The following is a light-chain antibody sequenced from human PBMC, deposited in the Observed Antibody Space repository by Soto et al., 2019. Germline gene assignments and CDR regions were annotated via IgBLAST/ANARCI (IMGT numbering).Light chain of an antibody. V-gene: IGKV1-39*01. CDR1: QSVSTY. CDR3: QQSYSTPYT. Sequence: QMTQSPSSLSASVGDRVTITCRASQSVSTYLNWYQQKPGTAPNLLIYGASSLQSGVPSRFSGSGSVTDFTLTISSLQPEDFATYYCQQSYSTPYTFGQGTKLEIK. CDR2: GAS. J-gene: IGKJ2*01.